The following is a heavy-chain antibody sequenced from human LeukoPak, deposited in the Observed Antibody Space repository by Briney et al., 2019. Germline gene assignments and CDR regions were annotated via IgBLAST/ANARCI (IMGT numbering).Heavy chain of an antibody. Sequence: ASVKVSCKASGHTFTGYYIHWVRQAPGQGLEWMGWINPRSGGTNYAQKFQGGVTMTRDTSITTAYMEMRSLRSDDTAVYYCARELRGSGIAAAGTDINYYYYYYMDVWGKGTTVTISS. J-gene: IGHJ6*03. CDR1: GHTFTGYY. D-gene: IGHD6-13*01. CDR3: ARELRGSGIAAAGTDINYYYYYYMDV. V-gene: IGHV1-2*02. CDR2: INPRSGGT.